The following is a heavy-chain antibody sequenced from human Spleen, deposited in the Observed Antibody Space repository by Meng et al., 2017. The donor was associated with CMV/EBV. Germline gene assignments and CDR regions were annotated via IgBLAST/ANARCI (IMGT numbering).Heavy chain of an antibody. CDR1: GLDINANY. J-gene: IGHJ4*02. CDR2: IYNGAKA. Sequence: CAASGLDINANYMRWVRQAPGRGVNWISSIYNGAKAFYVDSVKGRFTISRNNSKNTLHLQMNSLRVEDTAVYYCVRVARGNSWHLDYWGQGTLVTVSS. CDR3: VRVARGNSWHLDY. V-gene: IGHV3-53*01. D-gene: IGHD4-11*01.